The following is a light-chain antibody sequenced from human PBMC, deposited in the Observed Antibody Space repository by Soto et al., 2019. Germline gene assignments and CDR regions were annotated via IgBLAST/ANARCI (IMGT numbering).Light chain of an antibody. Sequence: EIVLTQSPGTLSLSPGERATLSCRASQSVSNNYLAWYQQKPGQAPRLLIYDASYRATGIPDRFSGSGSGTDFTLTISRLEHEDFAVYFCQQYNYLITFGQGTRLEIK. CDR2: DAS. V-gene: IGKV3-20*01. CDR1: QSVSNNY. CDR3: QQYNYLIT. J-gene: IGKJ5*01.